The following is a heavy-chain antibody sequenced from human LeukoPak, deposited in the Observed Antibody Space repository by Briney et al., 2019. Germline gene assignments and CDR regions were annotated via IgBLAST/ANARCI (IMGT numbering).Heavy chain of an antibody. Sequence: SETLSLTCTVSGDSIRIHYWNWIRQPAGKGLEWIGRIYSSGSTHYNPSLKSRVTMSLDTSKNQFSLKLNSVTAADTAVYYCAKSNGYGLIDIWGQGTMVTVSS. CDR1: GDSIRIHY. J-gene: IGHJ3*02. D-gene: IGHD3-22*01. CDR3: AKSNGYGLIDI. CDR2: IYSSGST. V-gene: IGHV4-4*07.